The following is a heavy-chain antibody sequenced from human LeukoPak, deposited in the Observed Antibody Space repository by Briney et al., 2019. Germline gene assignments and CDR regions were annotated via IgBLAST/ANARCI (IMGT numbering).Heavy chain of an antibody. J-gene: IGHJ4*02. V-gene: IGHV3-74*01. D-gene: IGHD3-16*01. Sequence: GGSLRLSCATSGITFRNYWIHWVRQAPGKGLVWVSHIIQDGSETFYADSVKGRFTISRDNAKNTVYLQMNSLRAEDTAVYYCATDDYRGLGYWGQGTLVTVSS. CDR2: IIQDGSET. CDR3: ATDDYRGLGY. CDR1: GITFRNYW.